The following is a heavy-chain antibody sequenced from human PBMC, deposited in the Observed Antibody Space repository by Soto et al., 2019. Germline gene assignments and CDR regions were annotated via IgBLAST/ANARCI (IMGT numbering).Heavy chain of an antibody. CDR3: ARVRWGSTSYLKLWWFDS. Sequence: PSETLSLTCTVSSGSIVGFYWSWIRQTPGKGLEWIGFIYYSGIANYNPSLKSRVTMSVDVSTNQFSLKLRSVTSADRAVYFCARVRWGSTSYLKLWWFDSWGQGTPVTVSS. CDR2: IYYSGIA. D-gene: IGHD2-2*01. J-gene: IGHJ5*01. V-gene: IGHV4-59*01. CDR1: SGSIVGFY.